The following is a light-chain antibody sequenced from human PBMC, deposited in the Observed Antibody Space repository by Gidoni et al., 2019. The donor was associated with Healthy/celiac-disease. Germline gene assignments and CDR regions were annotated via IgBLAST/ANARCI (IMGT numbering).Light chain of an antibody. CDR2: AAS. J-gene: IGKJ1*01. V-gene: IGKV1-6*01. Sequence: AIQMTHSPSSLSASVGDRVTITCRACQGIRNDLGWYQQKPGKVPNLLIYAASSLQSGVPVRFSGSGYGTDFTLTISSLQPEDFATYYCLQDYHYPRTFGQGTKVEIK. CDR3: LQDYHYPRT. CDR1: QGIRND.